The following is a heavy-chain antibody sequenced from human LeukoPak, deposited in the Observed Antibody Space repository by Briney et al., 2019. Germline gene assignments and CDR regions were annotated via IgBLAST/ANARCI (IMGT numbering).Heavy chain of an antibody. CDR3: AKEIWAHMIVATGDY. V-gene: IGHV3-23*03. CDR2: IYSGGST. D-gene: IGHD3-22*01. CDR1: GFSFSSYT. J-gene: IGHJ4*02. Sequence: GGSLRLSCAASGFSFSSYTMNWVRQAPGKGLEWVSVIYSGGSTYYADSVKGRFTISRDNSKNTLYLQMNSLRAEDTAVYYCAKEIWAHMIVATGDYWGQGTLVTVSS.